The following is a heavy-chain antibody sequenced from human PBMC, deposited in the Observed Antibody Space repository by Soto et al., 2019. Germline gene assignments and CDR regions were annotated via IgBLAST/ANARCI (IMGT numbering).Heavy chain of an antibody. CDR3: ARQPTTGDTDLWYDP. J-gene: IGHJ5*02. CDR2: IFYSGST. V-gene: IGHV4-39*01. D-gene: IGHD2-21*01. Sequence: SETLSLTCSVSGGSISTSRSYWAWIRQPPGKGLEWLANIFYSGSTFYNPSLASRVSVSVDTSKNEFSLKLRSVTAADTAVYYCARQPTTGDTDLWYDPWGQGTLVTVSS. CDR1: GGSISTSRSY.